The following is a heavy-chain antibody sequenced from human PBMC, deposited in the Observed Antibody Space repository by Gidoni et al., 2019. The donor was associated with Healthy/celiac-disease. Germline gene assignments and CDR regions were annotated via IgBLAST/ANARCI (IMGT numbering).Heavy chain of an antibody. Sequence: EVQLVESGGGVVQPGGSLSLSCAASGCTFGSYSMNWVRQAPGKGLEWVSYISSSSSTIYYADSVKGLFTISRDNAKNSLYLQMNSLRAEDTAVYYCARDFEYIAVAGTSLDYWGQGTLVTVSS. V-gene: IGHV3-48*01. CDR2: ISSSSSTI. CDR1: GCTFGSYS. CDR3: ARDFEYIAVAGTSLDY. J-gene: IGHJ4*02. D-gene: IGHD6-19*01.